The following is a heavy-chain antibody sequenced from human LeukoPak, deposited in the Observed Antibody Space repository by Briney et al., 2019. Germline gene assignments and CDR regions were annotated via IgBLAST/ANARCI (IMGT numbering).Heavy chain of an antibody. CDR1: GGSFSGDY. Sequence: PSETLSLTCAVYGGSFSGDYWSWLRQPPGKGLEWIAEINHSGRSNYNPSLQGRVTISVDTSKNQFSLNLSSVTAADTARYYCARGLYDSGDYYYGIRAYYFENWGQGTLVTVSS. CDR3: ARGLYDSGDYYYGIRAYYFEN. V-gene: IGHV4-34*01. CDR2: INHSGRS. D-gene: IGHD3-22*01. J-gene: IGHJ4*02.